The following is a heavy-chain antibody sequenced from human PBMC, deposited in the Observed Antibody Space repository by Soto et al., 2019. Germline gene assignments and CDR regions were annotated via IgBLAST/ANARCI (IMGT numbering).Heavy chain of an antibody. D-gene: IGHD3-22*01. CDR2: ISSNGGST. Sequence: GGSLRLSCSASGFTFSSYAMHWVRQAPGKGLEYVSAISSNGGSTYYADSVKGRFTISRDNSKNTLYLQMSSLRAEDTAVYSCVKRNGDSSGYYYYYYYMDVWGKGTTVTVSS. CDR1: GFTFSSYA. CDR3: VKRNGDSSGYYYYYYYMDV. V-gene: IGHV3-64D*09. J-gene: IGHJ6*03.